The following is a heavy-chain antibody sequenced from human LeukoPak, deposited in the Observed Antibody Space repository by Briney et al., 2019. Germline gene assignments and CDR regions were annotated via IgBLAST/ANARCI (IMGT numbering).Heavy chain of an antibody. CDR1: GFTFDDYG. D-gene: IGHD5-18*01. Sequence: GGSLRLSCAASGFTFDDYGMSWVRQAPGKGLVWVSRINSDGSSTSYADSVKGRFTISRDNAKNTLYLQMNSLRAEDTAVYYCAREPRGYSYGGPYYYYYMDVWGKGTTVTISS. CDR3: AREPRGYSYGGPYYYYYMDV. V-gene: IGHV3-74*01. CDR2: INSDGSST. J-gene: IGHJ6*03.